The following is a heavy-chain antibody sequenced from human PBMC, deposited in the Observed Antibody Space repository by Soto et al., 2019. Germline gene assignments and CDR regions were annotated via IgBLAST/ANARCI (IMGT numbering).Heavy chain of an antibody. V-gene: IGHV1-3*01. CDR2: ISAYNGNT. D-gene: IGHD3-10*01. J-gene: IGHJ6*02. CDR3: AVYGSGSYYNYYYYGMDV. CDR1: GYTFTSYA. Sequence: ASVKVSCKASGYTFTSYAMHWVRQAPGQRLEWMGWISAYNGNTNYAQKVQGRVTMTTDTSTGTAYMELSSLRSEDTAVYYCAVYGSGSYYNYYYYGMDVWGQGTTVTVSS.